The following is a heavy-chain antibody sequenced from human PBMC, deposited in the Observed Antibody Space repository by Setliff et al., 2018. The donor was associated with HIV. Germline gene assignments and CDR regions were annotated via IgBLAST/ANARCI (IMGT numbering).Heavy chain of an antibody. J-gene: IGHJ3*02. CDR1: GYTFTGYY. CDR3: AMAYYYDSSGYRNDAFDI. CDR2: INPNSGGT. V-gene: IGHV1-2*02. D-gene: IGHD3-22*01. Sequence: GASVKVSCKASGYTFTGYYMYWVRQAPGQGLEWMGWINPNSGGTNYAQKFQGRVTMTRDTSISTAYMELSRLRSDDTAVYYCAMAYYYDSSGYRNDAFDIWGQGTMVTVS.